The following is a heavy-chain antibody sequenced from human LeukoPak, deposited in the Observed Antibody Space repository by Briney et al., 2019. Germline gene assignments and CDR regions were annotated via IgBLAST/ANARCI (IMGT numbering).Heavy chain of an antibody. CDR1: GVSISSGDYY. CDR2: IYYSGYT. CDR3: ARAPRDTNSWYYFDY. V-gene: IGHV4-31*02. D-gene: IGHD5-18*01. J-gene: IGHJ4*02. Sequence: SETLSLTCTVSGVSISSGDYYWSWIRQHPGKGLEWIGYIYYSGYTYYNPSLKSQVTISVDTSKNQFSLKLSSVTAADTAVYYCARAPRDTNSWYYFDYWGQGTLVSVSS.